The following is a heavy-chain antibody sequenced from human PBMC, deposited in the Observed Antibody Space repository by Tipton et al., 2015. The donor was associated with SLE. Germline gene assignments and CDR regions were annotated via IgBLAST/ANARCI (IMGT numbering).Heavy chain of an antibody. V-gene: IGHV3-9*01. Sequence: QLVQSGGSLVQPGRSLRLSCAASGFTFDDYAMHWVRQAPGKGLEWVSGISWKSGSIGHADSVKGRFTISRDNAKNSLYLQMNSLRAEDTALYYCAKDGGYCSGGTCYYFDYWGQGTLVTVSS. CDR2: ISWKSGSI. D-gene: IGHD2-15*01. CDR1: GFTFDDYA. CDR3: AKDGGYCSGGTCYYFDY. J-gene: IGHJ4*02.